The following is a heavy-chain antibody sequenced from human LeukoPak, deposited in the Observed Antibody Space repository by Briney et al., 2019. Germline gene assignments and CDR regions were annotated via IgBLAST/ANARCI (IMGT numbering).Heavy chain of an antibody. V-gene: IGHV4-59*08. J-gene: IGHJ5*02. CDR1: GDSISSYY. CDR2: IYCRGST. D-gene: IGHD3-10*01. Sequence: SETLSLTCTVPGDSISSYYWSWIRQPPGKGMDWIGYIYCRGSTNYNPSLKSRVTISVDTSKNQISLKLSSVTATDTAVYYCARTYYYGSGSYYPHAWGQGTLVTVSS. CDR3: ARTYYYGSGSYYPHA.